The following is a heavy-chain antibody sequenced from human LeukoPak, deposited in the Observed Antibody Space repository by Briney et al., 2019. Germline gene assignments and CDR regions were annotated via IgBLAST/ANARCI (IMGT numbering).Heavy chain of an antibody. V-gene: IGHV3-9*01. J-gene: IGHJ3*02. CDR1: GFTFDDYA. D-gene: IGHD4-17*01. CDR2: ISWNSGSI. Sequence: GGSLRLSCAASGFTFDDYAMRWVRQAPGKGLEWVSGISWNSGSIGYADSVKGRFTISRDNAKNSLYPQMNSLRAEDTALYYCAKVYGDYDHNAFDIWGQGTMVTVSS. CDR3: AKVYGDYDHNAFDI.